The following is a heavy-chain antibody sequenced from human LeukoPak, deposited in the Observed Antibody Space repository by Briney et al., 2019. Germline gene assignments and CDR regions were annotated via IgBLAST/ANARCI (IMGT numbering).Heavy chain of an antibody. CDR1: GGSFSGYY. J-gene: IGHJ4*02. Sequence: SETLSLTCAVYGGSFSGYYWSWIRQPPGKGLEWIGEINHSGSTNYNPSLKSRVTISVDTSKSQFSLKLSSVTAADTAVYYCARGRPYYDSSGYLYWGQGTLVTVSS. CDR3: ARGRPYYDSSGYLY. CDR2: INHSGST. V-gene: IGHV4-34*01. D-gene: IGHD3-22*01.